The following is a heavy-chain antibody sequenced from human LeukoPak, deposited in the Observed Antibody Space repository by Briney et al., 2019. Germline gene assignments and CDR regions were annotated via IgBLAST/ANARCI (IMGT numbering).Heavy chain of an antibody. CDR3: AKDAAAAGSFDF. D-gene: IGHD6-13*01. V-gene: IGHV3-30*18. CDR2: ISSGGSDK. Sequence: GRSLRLSCAASGFTFSNYAMHWVRQAPGKGLEWVAVISSGGSDKYYPDSVKGRFAISRNNSKNTLYLQMNSPRPEDTAVYYCAKDAAAAGSFDFWGQGTLVTVSS. CDR1: GFTFSNYA. J-gene: IGHJ4*02.